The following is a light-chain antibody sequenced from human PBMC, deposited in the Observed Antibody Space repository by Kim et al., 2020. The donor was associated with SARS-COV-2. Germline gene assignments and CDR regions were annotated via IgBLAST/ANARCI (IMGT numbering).Light chain of an antibody. Sequence: SSELTPDPAVSVALGQTVRITCQGDSLRSYYASWYQQKPGQAPVLVIYGKNNRPSGIPDRFSASSSGNTASLTITGAQAEDEADYYCHSRDSSVSVVFGGGTKLTVL. J-gene: IGLJ2*01. CDR3: HSRDSSVSVV. V-gene: IGLV3-19*01. CDR1: SLRSYY. CDR2: GKN.